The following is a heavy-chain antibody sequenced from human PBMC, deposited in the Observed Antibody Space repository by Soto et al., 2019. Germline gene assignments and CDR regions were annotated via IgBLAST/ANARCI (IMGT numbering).Heavy chain of an antibody. J-gene: IGHJ2*01. CDR2: FDPEDGET. CDR3: ATDTIHDRRNFDL. Sequence: SVNVSCKVSGYTLTELSMHWVRQAPGKGLEWMGGFDPEDGETIYAQKFQGRVTMTEDTSTDTAYMELSSLRSEDTAVYYCATDTIHDRRNFDLWGRGTLVTVSS. V-gene: IGHV1-24*01. CDR1: GYTLTELS.